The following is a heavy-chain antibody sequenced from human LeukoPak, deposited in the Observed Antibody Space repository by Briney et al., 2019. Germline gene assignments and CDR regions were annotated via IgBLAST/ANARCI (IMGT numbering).Heavy chain of an antibody. J-gene: IGHJ4*02. Sequence: PSETLSLTCAVSGASIASHSWWSWVRQPPGKGLEWIGEVYHSGGANYNPSLKSRVTISVDRSKNQFSLKLSSVTAADTAVYYCARQVTFGYAYAYYFDYWGQGSLVTVSS. V-gene: IGHV4/OR15-8*01. CDR2: VYHSGGA. CDR3: ARQVTFGYAYAYYFDY. CDR1: GASIASHSW. D-gene: IGHD5-18*01.